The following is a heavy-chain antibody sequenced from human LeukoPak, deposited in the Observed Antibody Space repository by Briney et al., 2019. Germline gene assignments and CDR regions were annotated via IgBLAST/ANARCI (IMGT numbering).Heavy chain of an antibody. V-gene: IGHV3-73*01. J-gene: IGHJ4*02. CDR1: GLTFSGSA. CDR3: TRREGATRGDY. CDR2: IRRKANSYAT. Sequence: GGSLRLSCAASGLTFSGSAMLWVRQASGKGLEGVGRIRRKANSYATAYAASVKGRFTISSDDSKNPAYLQMSSLKTEDPAVYYCTRREGATRGDYWGQGTLVTVSS. D-gene: IGHD1-26*01.